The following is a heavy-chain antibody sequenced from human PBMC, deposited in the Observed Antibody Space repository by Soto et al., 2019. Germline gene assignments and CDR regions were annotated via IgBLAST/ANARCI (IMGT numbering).Heavy chain of an antibody. CDR3: ARDSGYYDSSGYRPIDY. J-gene: IGHJ4*02. V-gene: IGHV4-61*01. D-gene: IGHD3-22*01. CDR2: IYYSGST. CDR1: GGSVSSGSYY. Sequence: SETLSLTCTVSGGSVSSGSYYWSWIRQPPGKGLEWIGYIYYSGSTNYNPSLKSRVTISVDTSKNQFSLKLSSVTAADTAVYYCARDSGYYDSSGYRPIDYWGQGTLVTVSS.